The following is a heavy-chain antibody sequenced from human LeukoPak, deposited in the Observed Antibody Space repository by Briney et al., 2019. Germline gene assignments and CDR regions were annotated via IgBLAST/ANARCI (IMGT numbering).Heavy chain of an antibody. CDR3: ARGSTGGWFDP. CDR2: INHSGST. J-gene: IGHJ5*02. Sequence: EWIGEINHSGSTNYNPSLKSRVTISVDTSKNQFSLKLSSVTAADTAVYYCARGSTGGWFDPWGQGTLVTVSS. V-gene: IGHV4-34*01.